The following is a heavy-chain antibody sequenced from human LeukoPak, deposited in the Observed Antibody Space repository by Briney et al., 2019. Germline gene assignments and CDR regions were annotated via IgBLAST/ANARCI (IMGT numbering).Heavy chain of an antibody. CDR1: GYTFTVYY. V-gene: IGHV1-2*02. J-gene: IGHJ6*03. D-gene: IGHD3-3*01. CDR2: INPNSGGT. CDR3: ATSLPKYYDFWSGYSDIYYMDV. Sequence: GASVTVSFTASGYTFTVYYMHWVRQAPGQGLGGMGWINPNSGGTNYAQKFQGRVTITRDTSISTAYMELSRLRSDDTAVYYCATSLPKYYDFWSGYSDIYYMDVWGKGTTVTVSS.